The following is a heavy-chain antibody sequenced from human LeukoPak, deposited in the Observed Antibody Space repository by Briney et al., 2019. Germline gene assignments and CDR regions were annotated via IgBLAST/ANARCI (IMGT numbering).Heavy chain of an antibody. D-gene: IGHD2-2*01. V-gene: IGHV3-7*01. Sequence: GGSLRLSCAASGFTFSSYWMSWVRQAPGKGLEWVANIKQEGSEKYYVDSVKGRFTISRDNAKNSLYLQMNSLRAEDTAVYYCARDKHQLRMTDDAFDIWGQGTMVTVSS. CDR2: IKQEGSEK. CDR3: ARDKHQLRMTDDAFDI. J-gene: IGHJ3*02. CDR1: GFTFSSYW.